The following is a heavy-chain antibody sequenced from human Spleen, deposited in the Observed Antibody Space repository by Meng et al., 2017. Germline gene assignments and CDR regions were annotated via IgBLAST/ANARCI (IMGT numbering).Heavy chain of an antibody. CDR3: ARDLSSGFYYGSDI. CDR1: GFTSDDYG. V-gene: IGHV3-21*01. D-gene: IGHD3-22*01. CDR2: ISSSSSYI. J-gene: IGHJ3*02. Sequence: GGSLRLSCAASGFTSDDYGVNWVRQAPGKGLEWVSSISSSSSYIYYADSVKGRFTISRDNAKNSLYLQMNSLRAEDTAMYYCARDLSSGFYYGSDIWGQGTMVTVSS.